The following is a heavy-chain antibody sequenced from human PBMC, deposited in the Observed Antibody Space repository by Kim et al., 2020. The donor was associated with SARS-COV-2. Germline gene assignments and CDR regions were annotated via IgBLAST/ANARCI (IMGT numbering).Heavy chain of an antibody. Sequence: SETLSLTCAVYGGSFSGYYWSWIRQPPGKGLEWIGEINHSGSTNYNPSLKSRVTISVDTSKNQFSLKLSSVTAADTAVYYCARARIHRGYCSRIWTCGYGMDVWGQGTTVTVSS. V-gene: IGHV4-34*01. CDR3: ARARIHRGYCSRIWTCGYGMDV. J-gene: IGHJ6*02. CDR1: GGSFSGYY. D-gene: IGHD2-2*01. CDR2: INHSGST.